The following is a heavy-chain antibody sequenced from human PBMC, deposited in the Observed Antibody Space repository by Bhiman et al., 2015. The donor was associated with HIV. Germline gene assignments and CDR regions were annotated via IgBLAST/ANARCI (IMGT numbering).Heavy chain of an antibody. CDR3: ARDESQGAFDI. CDR2: ISGSSRYI. CDR1: GFTFSSYS. Sequence: EVQLVESGGGLVKPGGSLRLSCAASGFTFSSYSMNWVRQAPGKGLAWVSSISGSSRYINYADSVQGRFTISRDNAKNSLYLQMNSLRAEDTSVYYCARDESQGAFDIWGQGDNGHRLF. V-gene: IGHV3-21*02. J-gene: IGHJ3*02.